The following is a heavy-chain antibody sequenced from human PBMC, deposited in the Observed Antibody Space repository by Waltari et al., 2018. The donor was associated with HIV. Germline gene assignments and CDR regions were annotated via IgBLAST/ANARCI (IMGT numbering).Heavy chain of an antibody. J-gene: IGHJ4*02. CDR1: NDDGPSFSDYWWSFRDYY. D-gene: IGHD3-16*01. CDR3: ARAVGYDYVWGSYADF. Sequence: QVQLHQWGAGLLKPSETLSLTCAVYNDDGPSFSDYWWSFRDYYCTWMRQSPVKGLEWIGEVDHTGSTNYNGAFRGRVSVSVDTSKKQFSLRLSSVSDADTAVYFCARAVGYDYVWGSYADFWTQGTQVTVSS. V-gene: IGHV4-34*01. CDR2: VDHTGST.